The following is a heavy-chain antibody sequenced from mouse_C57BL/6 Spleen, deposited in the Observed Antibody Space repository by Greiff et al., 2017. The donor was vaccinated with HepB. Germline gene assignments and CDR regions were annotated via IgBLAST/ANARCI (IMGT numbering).Heavy chain of an antibody. V-gene: IGHV1-54*01. CDR1: GYAFTNYL. J-gene: IGHJ4*01. Sequence: QVQLQQSGAELVRPGTSVKVSCKASGYAFTNYLIEWVKQRPGQGLEWIGVINPGSGGTNYNEKFKGKATLTADKSSSTAYMQLSSLTSEDSAVYFCARRGPIHYYAMDYWGQGTSVTVSS. CDR2: INPGSGGT. CDR3: ARRGPIHYYAMDY.